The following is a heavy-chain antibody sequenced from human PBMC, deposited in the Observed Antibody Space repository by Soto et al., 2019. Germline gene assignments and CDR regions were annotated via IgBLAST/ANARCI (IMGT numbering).Heavy chain of an antibody. CDR3: ARDGEAYSSSSIYYYYSLDV. D-gene: IGHD6-6*01. Sequence: QVQLVQSGAEVKKPGASVKVSCKASGYTFTGYYMHWVRQAPGQGLEWMGWINPNSGGTNYAQKFQGWVTITRDTYISTAYMELSRVRSDDTAVYYCARDGEAYSSSSIYYYYSLDVWGKGTTVTVSS. CDR2: INPNSGGT. V-gene: IGHV1-2*04. CDR1: GYTFTGYY. J-gene: IGHJ6*03.